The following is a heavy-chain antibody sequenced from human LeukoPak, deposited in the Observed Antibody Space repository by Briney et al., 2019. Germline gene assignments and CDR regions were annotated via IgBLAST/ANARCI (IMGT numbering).Heavy chain of an antibody. D-gene: IGHD3-3*02. CDR2: MNPNSGNT. CDR1: GYTFTSYD. CDR3: ARSNGPVLVSPGAPINYYYFYMDV. Sequence: ASVKVSCKASGYTFTSYDINWVRQATGQGLEWMGWMNPNSGNTGYAQKFQGRVTITRNTSISTAYMELSSLRSEDTAVYYCARSNGPVLVSPGAPINYYYFYMDVWGKGTTVTVSS. V-gene: IGHV1-8*03. J-gene: IGHJ6*03.